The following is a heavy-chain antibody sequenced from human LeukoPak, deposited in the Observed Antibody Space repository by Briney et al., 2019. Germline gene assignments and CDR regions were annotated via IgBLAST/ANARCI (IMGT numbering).Heavy chain of an antibody. CDR1: GFTFSSYW. J-gene: IGHJ4*02. Sequence: GGSLRLSCAASGFTFSSYWMSWVRQAPGKGLEWVANIKQDGSEKYYVDSVKGRFTISRGNAKNSLYLQMNSLRAEDTAVYYCAKSGDFWSGYSIRGDYFDYWGQGTLVTVSS. D-gene: IGHD3-3*01. CDR2: IKQDGSEK. V-gene: IGHV3-7*01. CDR3: AKSGDFWSGYSIRGDYFDY.